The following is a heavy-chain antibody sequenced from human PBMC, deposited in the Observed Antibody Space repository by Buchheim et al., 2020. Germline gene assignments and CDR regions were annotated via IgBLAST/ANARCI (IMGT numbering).Heavy chain of an antibody. D-gene: IGHD6-19*01. V-gene: IGHV1-69*06. CDR3: ARSSGWYYSYWPPSLVACSGMDV. CDR2: IIPIFGTA. J-gene: IGHJ6*02. Sequence: QVQLVQSGAEVKKPGFSVKVSCKASGGTFSSYAISWVRQAPGQGLEWMGGIIPIFGTANYAQKFQGRVTITADKSTSTAYMELSSLRSEDTAVYYCARSSGWYYSYWPPSLVACSGMDVWGQGTT. CDR1: GGTFSSYA.